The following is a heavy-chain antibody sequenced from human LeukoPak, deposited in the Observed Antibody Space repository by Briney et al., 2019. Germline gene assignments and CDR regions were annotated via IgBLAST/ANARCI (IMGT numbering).Heavy chain of an antibody. J-gene: IGHJ4*02. D-gene: IGHD3-22*01. CDR2: INHSGST. CDR1: GGSFSGYY. CDR3: ARGKGDYDSSRGYYFDY. Sequence: SETLSLTCAVYGGSFSGYYWSWIRQPPGKGLEWIGEINHSGSTNYNPSLKSRVTISVDTPKNQFSLKLSSVTAADTAVYYCARGKGDYDSSRGYYFDYWGQGTLVTVSS. V-gene: IGHV4-34*01.